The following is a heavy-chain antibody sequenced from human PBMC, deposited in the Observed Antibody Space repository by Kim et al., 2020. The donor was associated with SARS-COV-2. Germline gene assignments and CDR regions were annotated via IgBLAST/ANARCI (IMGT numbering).Heavy chain of an antibody. CDR1: GYTFTSYY. D-gene: IGHD3-16*01. J-gene: IGHJ4*02. CDR3: ASITKATDYGDYFDY. Sequence: ASVKVSCKASGYTFTSYYMHWVRQAPGQGLEWMGIINPSGGSTSYAQKFQGRVTMTRDTSTSTVYMELSSLRSEDTAVYYCASITKATDYGDYFDYWGQGTLVTVSS. V-gene: IGHV1-46*01. CDR2: INPSGGST.